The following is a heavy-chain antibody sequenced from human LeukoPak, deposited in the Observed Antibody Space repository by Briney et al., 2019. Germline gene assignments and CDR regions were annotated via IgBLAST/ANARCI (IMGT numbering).Heavy chain of an antibody. CDR2: IKHDGSQK. D-gene: IGHD3-10*01. CDR3: ARDSSRGDFGY. Sequence: PGGSLRPSCAASGFTFSHYWMSWVRRARGKGLEWVANIKHDGSQKEHVDSVKGRFTISRDNAKNSLFLQMNSLRAEDTAVYFCARDSSRGDFGYWGQGTLVTVSS. V-gene: IGHV3-7*01. CDR1: GFTFSHYW. J-gene: IGHJ4*02.